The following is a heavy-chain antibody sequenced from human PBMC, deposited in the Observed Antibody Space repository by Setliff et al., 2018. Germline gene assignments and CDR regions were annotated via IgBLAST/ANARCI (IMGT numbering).Heavy chain of an antibody. D-gene: IGHD3-22*01. Sequence: TLSLTCSVSGGSISGYYWSWIRQPPGKGLEWLALIYWDDDKRYSPSLKSRVTITKDTSKNQVVLTMTGMDPVDAATYYCARTFYYDDSGSNRLLYYFDYWGQGALVTVSS. J-gene: IGHJ4*02. CDR2: IYWDDDK. CDR1: GGSISGYYWS. V-gene: IGHV2-5*08. CDR3: ARTFYYDDSGSNRLLYYFDY.